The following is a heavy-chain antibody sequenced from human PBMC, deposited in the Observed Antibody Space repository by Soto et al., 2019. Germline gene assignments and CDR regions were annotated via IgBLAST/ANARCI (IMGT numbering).Heavy chain of an antibody. V-gene: IGHV4-30-4*01. CDR3: ARGRIAMVRGVKPKGWFDP. J-gene: IGHJ5*02. Sequence: SETVSLTCTVSGGSISSGDYYWSWIRQPPGKGLEWIGYIYYSGSTYYNPSLKSRVTISIDTSKNQFSLKPSSVTAADTAVYYCARGRIAMVRGVKPKGWFDPWGQGTLVTVSS. CDR2: IYYSGST. CDR1: GGSISSGDYY. D-gene: IGHD3-10*01.